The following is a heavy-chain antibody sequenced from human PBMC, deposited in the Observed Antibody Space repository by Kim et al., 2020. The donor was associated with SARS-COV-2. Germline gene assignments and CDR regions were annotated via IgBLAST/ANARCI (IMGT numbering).Heavy chain of an antibody. V-gene: IGHV3-30*18. J-gene: IGHJ4*02. D-gene: IGHD6-19*01. CDR3: AKVYKLLAVIGTAHY. CDR1: GFTFSNYG. Sequence: GGSLRLSCAASGFTFSNYGMHWVRQAPGKGLEWVAVISSDGSQTDYADSMKGRFTISRDNSEHTLFLQMNSLRTEDTAVYYCAKVYKLLAVIGTAHYWGQGTLVTVSS. CDR2: ISSDGSQT.